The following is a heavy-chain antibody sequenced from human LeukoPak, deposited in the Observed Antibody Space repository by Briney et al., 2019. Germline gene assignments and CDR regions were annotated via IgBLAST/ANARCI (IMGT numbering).Heavy chain of an antibody. Sequence: GGSLRLSCAASGFTFSTYAMSWVPQAPEKGLEWVSAISDIGDRTYYADSVRGRFTISRDNSKNTLSLQMNSLSAEDTAVYYCAKESPYVSPRQYYIAYCGQRSPVTVSS. CDR2: ISDIGDRT. J-gene: IGHJ4*01. V-gene: IGHV3-23*01. D-gene: IGHD3-10*01. CDR1: GFTFSTYA. CDR3: AKESPYVSPRQYYIAY.